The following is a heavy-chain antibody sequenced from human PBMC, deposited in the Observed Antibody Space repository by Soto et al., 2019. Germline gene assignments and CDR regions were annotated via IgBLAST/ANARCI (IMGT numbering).Heavy chain of an antibody. V-gene: IGHV4-59*08. J-gene: IGHJ4*02. CDR1: GGSISSISNHY. D-gene: IGHD6-19*01. Sequence: PSETLSLTCTVSGGSISSISNHYCSWIRQPPGKGLEWIGYISKSGSTSYNPSLQSRVIISVDTSTNQVSLNLASVTAADTAVYYCARHVNIAVAGTGFDYWGQGTPVTV. CDR2: ISKSGST. CDR3: ARHVNIAVAGTGFDY.